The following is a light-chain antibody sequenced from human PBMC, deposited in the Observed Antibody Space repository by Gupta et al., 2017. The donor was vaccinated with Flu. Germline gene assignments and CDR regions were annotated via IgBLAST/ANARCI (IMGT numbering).Light chain of an antibody. CDR3: RQTLEAPLA. V-gene: IGKV2-28*01. CDR2: LES. CDR1: QSLLHSNGYNY. Sequence: EIVMTQSPLSLSVAPGESASISCRSSQSLLHSNGYNYLDWYLQKPGQSPQLLIYLESNRSPGVPDRFSTSGSCTDFTLTINKGEAEDVGVYYCRQTLEAPLAFGGGTRLE. J-gene: IGKJ4*01.